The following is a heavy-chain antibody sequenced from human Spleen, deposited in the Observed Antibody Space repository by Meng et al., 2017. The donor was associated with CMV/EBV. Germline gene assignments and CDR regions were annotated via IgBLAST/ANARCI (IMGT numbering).Heavy chain of an antibody. CDR1: GYTFTIYD. J-gene: IGHJ6*02. D-gene: IGHD6-13*01. CDR2: IIPIFGTA. Sequence: SVKVSCKASGYTFTIYDINWVRQATGQGLEWMGGIIPIFGTANYAQKFQGRVTITTDESTSTAYMELSSLRSEDTAVYYCAGGYSSSYYYYGMDVWGQGTTVTVSS. CDR3: AGGYSSSYYYYGMDV. V-gene: IGHV1-69*05.